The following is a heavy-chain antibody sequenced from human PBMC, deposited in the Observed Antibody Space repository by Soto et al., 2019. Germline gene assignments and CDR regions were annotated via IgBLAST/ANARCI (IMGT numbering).Heavy chain of an antibody. CDR1: GGSISSSNW. CDR3: ARVEVMATITMDV. D-gene: IGHD5-12*01. CDR2: IYHSGST. J-gene: IGHJ6*02. Sequence: SETLSLTCAVSGGSISSSNWWSWVRQPPGKGLEWIGVIYHSGSTNYNPSLKSRVTISVDKSKNQFSLKLSSVTAADTAVYYCARVEVMATITMDVWGQGTTVTVSS. V-gene: IGHV4-4*02.